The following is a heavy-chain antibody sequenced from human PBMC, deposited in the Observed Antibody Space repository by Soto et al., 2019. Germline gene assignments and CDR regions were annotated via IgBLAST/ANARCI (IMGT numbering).Heavy chain of an antibody. CDR2: LSGRRGST. V-gene: IGHV3-23*01. D-gene: IGHD3-22*01. J-gene: IGHJ4*02. Sequence: GGSLRLSCAASGFTFSSYAITWVRQAPGKGLEWVSALSGRRGSTYYADSVKVRFTVTRENSKNTLYLQMNSLRAEDTAVYYFEKYGLPYYYDSSGFDYRAQRTPVTVSS. CDR1: GFTFSSYA. CDR3: EKYGLPYYYDSSGFDY.